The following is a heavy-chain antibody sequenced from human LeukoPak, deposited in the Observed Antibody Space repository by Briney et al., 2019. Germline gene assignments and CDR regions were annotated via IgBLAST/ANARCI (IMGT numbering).Heavy chain of an antibody. Sequence: SETLSLTCTVSGGSISSYHWSWIRQPPGKGLEWIGYIYYSGSTNYNPSLKSRVTISVDTSKNQFSLKLSSVTAADTAVYYCARGRRIWGDYYDSSGYYLFDYWGQGTLVTVSS. CDR2: IYYSGST. D-gene: IGHD3-22*01. CDR1: GGSISSYH. J-gene: IGHJ4*02. V-gene: IGHV4-59*01. CDR3: ARGRRIWGDYYDSSGYYLFDY.